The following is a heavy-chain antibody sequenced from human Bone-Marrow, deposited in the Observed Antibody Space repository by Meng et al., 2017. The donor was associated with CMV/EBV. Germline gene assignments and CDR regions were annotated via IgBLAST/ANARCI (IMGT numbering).Heavy chain of an antibody. CDR3: ARRLMLGCSSTSCYGPSSPMDY. J-gene: IGHJ4*02. D-gene: IGHD2-2*01. Sequence: ASVKVSCKASGYTFTGYYMHWVRQAPGQGLEWMGWINPNSGGTNYAQKFQGRVTMTRDTPISTAYMELSRLRSDDTAVYYCARRLMLGCSSTSCYGPSSPMDYWGQGTLVTVSS. V-gene: IGHV1-2*02. CDR1: GYTFTGYY. CDR2: INPNSGGT.